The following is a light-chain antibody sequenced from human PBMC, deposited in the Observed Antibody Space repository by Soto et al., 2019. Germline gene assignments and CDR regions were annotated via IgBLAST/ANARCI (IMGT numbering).Light chain of an antibody. CDR2: RSN. J-gene: IGLJ1*01. V-gene: IGLV1-47*01. Sequence: QSVLTQPPSVSGTPGQRVTITCSGSSSNIGTNYVYWYQQLPGTAPKLLIYRSNQRPSGVPDRFSGSKSGTSASLAISGLRSEDEADYYCTAWDDSLSGPLYVFGTGTKLTVL. CDR1: SSNIGTNY. CDR3: TAWDDSLSGPLYV.